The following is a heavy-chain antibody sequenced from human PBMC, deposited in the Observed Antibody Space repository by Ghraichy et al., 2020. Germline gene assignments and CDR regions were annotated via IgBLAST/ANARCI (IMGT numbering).Heavy chain of an antibody. CDR2: IYYSGST. CDR3: VTWFGELSDC. Sequence: SETLSLTCTVSGGSISSSSYYWGWIRQPPGKGLEWIGSIYYSGSTYYNTSLKSRVTISVDTSKNQFSLKLSSVTAADTAVYYCVTWFGELSDCWGQGTLVTVSS. J-gene: IGHJ4*02. D-gene: IGHD3-10*01. CDR1: GGSISSSSYY. V-gene: IGHV4-39*01.